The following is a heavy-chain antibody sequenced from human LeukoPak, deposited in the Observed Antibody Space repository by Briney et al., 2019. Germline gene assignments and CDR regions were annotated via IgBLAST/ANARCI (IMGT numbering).Heavy chain of an antibody. CDR2: MDYSESS. CDR1: GGSIRSSSYY. D-gene: IGHD3-16*01. CDR3: ARGRALLKPRGGGYFDL. V-gene: IGHV4-39*07. J-gene: IGHJ2*01. Sequence: SETLSLTCTVSGGSIRSSSYYRAWIRQPPGKGLERIGSMDYSESSDYNPSLKSRLTISADTSKNQFSLKLSSVTAADTAVYYCARGRALLKPRGGGYFDLWGRGILVTVSS.